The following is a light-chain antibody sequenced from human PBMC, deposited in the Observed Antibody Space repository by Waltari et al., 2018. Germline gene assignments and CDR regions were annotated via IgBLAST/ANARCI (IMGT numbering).Light chain of an antibody. CDR2: LGS. CDR3: MQALHTPWT. CDR1: QSLLHGNGYNY. J-gene: IGKJ1*01. Sequence: DIVMTQSPLSLPVTPGEPASISCRSSQSLLHGNGYNYLDWYLQKPGQSPRLLIYLGSNRASGVPDKFTGSGSGTEFTLKISRVEADDVGVYYCMQALHTPWTFGQGTKVQIK. V-gene: IGKV2-28*01.